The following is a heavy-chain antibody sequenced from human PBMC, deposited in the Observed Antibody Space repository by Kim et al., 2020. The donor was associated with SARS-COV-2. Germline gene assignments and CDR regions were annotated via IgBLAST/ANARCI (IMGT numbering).Heavy chain of an antibody. CDR2: ISSGSTYI. D-gene: IGHD1-26*01. CDR3: ARDPSGSHYISWFDP. J-gene: IGHJ5*02. CDR1: GFTFSSYN. Sequence: GGSLRLSCAASGFTFSSYNMNWVRLAPGKGLEWVSSISSGSTYIYYADSVKGRFTISRDNAKDSLYLQMNSLRVEDTAVYYCARDPSGSHYISWFDPWGQGTLVTVSS. V-gene: IGHV3-21*01.